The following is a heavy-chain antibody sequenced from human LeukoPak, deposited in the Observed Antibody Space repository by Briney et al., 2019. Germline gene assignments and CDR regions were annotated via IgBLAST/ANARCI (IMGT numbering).Heavy chain of an antibody. CDR2: IIPIFGTA. V-gene: IGHV1-69*05. J-gene: IGHJ4*02. Sequence: SSXXVSCKASGGTFISYAISWVRQAPGQGLEWMGRIIPIFGTANYAQKFQGRVTITTDESTSTAYMELSSLRSEDTAVYYCARDRDGYIYFDYWGQGTLVTVSS. D-gene: IGHD5-24*01. CDR1: GGTFISYA. CDR3: ARDRDGYIYFDY.